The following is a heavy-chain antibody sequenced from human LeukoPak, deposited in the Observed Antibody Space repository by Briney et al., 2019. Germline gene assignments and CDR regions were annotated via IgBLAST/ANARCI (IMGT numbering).Heavy chain of an antibody. CDR3: ARGMDSSGYYALDY. D-gene: IGHD3-22*01. J-gene: IGHJ4*02. V-gene: IGHV4-4*07. CDR2: IYTSGST. Sequence: PSETLSLTCTVSGGSISSYYWSWIRQPAGKGLEWIGRIYTSGSTNYNPSLKSRVTMSVDTSKNQFSLKLSSVTAADTAVYYCARGMDSSGYYALDYWGQGTLVTDSS. CDR1: GGSISSYY.